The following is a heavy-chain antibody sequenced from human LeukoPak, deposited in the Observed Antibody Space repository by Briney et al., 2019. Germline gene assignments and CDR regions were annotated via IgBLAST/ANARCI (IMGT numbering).Heavy chain of an antibody. D-gene: IGHD3-10*01. V-gene: IGHV4-59*12. CDR3: AREGTSGTNWFDP. CDR1: GGSISSYY. CDR2: IYYSGTT. Sequence: SETLSLTCTVSGGSISSYYWNWIRQPPGKGLEWIGYIYYSGTTNYNPSLKSRVTISVDTSKNQFSLKLTSVTAADTAVYYCAREGTSGTNWFDPWGQGTLVTVSS. J-gene: IGHJ5*02.